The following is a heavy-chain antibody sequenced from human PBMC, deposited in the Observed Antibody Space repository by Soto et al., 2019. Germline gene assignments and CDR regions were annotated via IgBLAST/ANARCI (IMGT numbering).Heavy chain of an antibody. CDR1: GFTFSSYG. CDR2: IWYDGSNE. D-gene: IGHD3-10*01. J-gene: IGHJ6*02. V-gene: IGHV3-33*01. Sequence: QVQLVESGGGVVQPGRSLRLSCAASGFTFSSYGMHWVRQAPGTGLEWVAVIWYDGSNEYYADSAKGRFTISRDNSKNTLYLQMNSLRAEDTAVYYCARVSGYASGSSYYYGMDVWGQGTTVTVSS. CDR3: ARVSGYASGSSYYYGMDV.